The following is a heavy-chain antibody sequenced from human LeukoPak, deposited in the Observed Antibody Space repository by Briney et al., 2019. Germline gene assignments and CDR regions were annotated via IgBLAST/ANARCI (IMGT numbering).Heavy chain of an antibody. D-gene: IGHD5-24*01. J-gene: IGHJ4*02. CDR2: IRYDGSNK. CDR1: GCTFSSYG. CDR3: AKARDGYNPFFDY. V-gene: IGHV3-30*02. Sequence: GGSLRLSCAASGCTFSSYGMHWVRQAPGKGLEWVAFIRYDGSNKYYADSVKGRFTISRDNSKNTLYLQMDSLRAEDTAVYYCAKARDGYNPFFDYWGQGTLVTVSS.